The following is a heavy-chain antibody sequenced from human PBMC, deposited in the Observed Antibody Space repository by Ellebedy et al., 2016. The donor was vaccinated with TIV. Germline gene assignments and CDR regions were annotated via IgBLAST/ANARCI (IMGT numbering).Heavy chain of an antibody. CDR2: INPSGDDA. D-gene: IGHD1-1*01. V-gene: IGHV1-46*01. J-gene: IGHJ4*02. CDR1: GGTFSTYV. Sequence: ASVKVSCKASGGTFSTYVITWVRQAPGKGLEWMGIINPSGDDANYTQKFQGRVTMTRDTSTSTVYMDLSSLTSEDTAIYYCARAHDQDFDSWGQGTLVTVSS. CDR3: ARAHDQDFDS.